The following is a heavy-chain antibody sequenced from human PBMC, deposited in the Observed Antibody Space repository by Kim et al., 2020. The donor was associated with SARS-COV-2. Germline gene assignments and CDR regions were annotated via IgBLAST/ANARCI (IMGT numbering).Heavy chain of an antibody. D-gene: IGHD3-9*01. J-gene: IGHJ4*02. V-gene: IGHV5-51*01. CDR3: ARPARYYDILTGYYH. CDR1: GYSFTSYW. Sequence: GESLKISCKGSGYSFTSYWIGWVRQMPGKGLEWMGIIYPGDSDTRYSPSFQGQVTISADKSISTAYLQWSSLKVSDTAMYYCARPARYYDILTGYYHWGQGTLVTVSS. CDR2: IYPGDSDT.